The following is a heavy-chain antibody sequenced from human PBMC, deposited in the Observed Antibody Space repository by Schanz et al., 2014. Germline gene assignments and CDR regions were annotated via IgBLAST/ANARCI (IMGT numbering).Heavy chain of an antibody. Sequence: QVQLQESGPGLVKPSQTLSLTCIVSGVSISSGGDYWSWIRQHPGKGLEWIGFISYSGSTYYNPSLKSRVTISVDTSKNQFSLNLSSATAADTAVYYCARDRGHGDLPGDIWGQGTMVTVSS. J-gene: IGHJ3*02. D-gene: IGHD4-17*01. CDR3: ARDRGHGDLPGDI. CDR1: GVSISSGGDY. CDR2: ISYSGST. V-gene: IGHV4-31*03.